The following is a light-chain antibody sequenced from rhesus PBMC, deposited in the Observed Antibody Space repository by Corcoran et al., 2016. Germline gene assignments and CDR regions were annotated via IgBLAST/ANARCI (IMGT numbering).Light chain of an antibody. CDR2: GGS. J-gene: IGKJ2*01. CDR3: RQDTKVPYS. Sequence: DIVMTQTLLSLPVTPGEPASIPCRSSQSLLHTDGYTYLDWYLKKPGQSPQLLIYGGSNRASGVPDRFSGSGSGTDFTLKIRRVEAEDVGIYYCRQDTKVPYSFGQGTKVELK. CDR1: QSLLHTDGYTY. V-gene: IGKV2-61*01.